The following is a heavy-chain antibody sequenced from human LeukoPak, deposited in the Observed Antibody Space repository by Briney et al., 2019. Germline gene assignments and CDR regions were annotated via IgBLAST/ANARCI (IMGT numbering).Heavy chain of an antibody. Sequence: GGSLRLSCAASGFTFSGYGMHWVRQAPGKGLEWVAFIRYDGNDKYYADSVKGRFTISRDNAKNSLYLQMNSLRAEDTAVYYCARATRGGYYYYYMDVWGKGATVTVSS. CDR1: GFTFSGYG. V-gene: IGHV3-30*02. CDR3: ARATRGGYYYYYMDV. CDR2: IRYDGNDK. J-gene: IGHJ6*03. D-gene: IGHD3-10*01.